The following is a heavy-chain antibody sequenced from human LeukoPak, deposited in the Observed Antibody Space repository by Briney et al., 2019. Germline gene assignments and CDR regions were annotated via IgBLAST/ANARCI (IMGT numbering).Heavy chain of an antibody. J-gene: IGHJ4*02. Sequence: PGGSLRLSCAASGITFSSYAMSWVRQAPGKGLEWVSGSSGSGGSTYYADSVKGRFTISRDNSKNTLYLQMNSLRAEDTAVYYCAKNGWQIDYWGQGTLVTVSS. D-gene: IGHD2-15*01. CDR3: AKNGWQIDY. CDR1: GITFSSYA. V-gene: IGHV3-23*01. CDR2: SSGSGGST.